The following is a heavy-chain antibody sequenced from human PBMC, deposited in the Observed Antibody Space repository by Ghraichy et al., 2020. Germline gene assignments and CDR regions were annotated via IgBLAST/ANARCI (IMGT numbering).Heavy chain of an antibody. CDR2: IYHTGST. CDR3: AGNSGWLTDY. Sequence: SETLSLTCAVSGDSISSNYWWIWVRQPPGKGLEWIGEIYHTGSTNYNPSLKSRVTISVDKSKNHFSLNLSSVTAADTAVYYCAGNSGWLTDYWGQGTLVTVSS. V-gene: IGHV4-4*02. CDR1: GDSISSNYW. D-gene: IGHD6-19*01. J-gene: IGHJ4*02.